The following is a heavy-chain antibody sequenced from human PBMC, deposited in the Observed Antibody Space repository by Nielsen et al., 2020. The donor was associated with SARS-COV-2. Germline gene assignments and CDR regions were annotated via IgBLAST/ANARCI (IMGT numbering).Heavy chain of an antibody. V-gene: IGHV3-23*01. CDR2: ISGSGGST. J-gene: IGHJ6*03. CDR1: GFTFSSYA. Sequence: GESLKISCAASGFTFSSYAMSWVRQAPGKGLEWVSAISGSGGSTYYADSVKGRFTISRDNSKNTLYLQMNSLRAEDTAVYYCAKEIRGYSGYDKYYYYYYMDVWGKGTTVTVSS. D-gene: IGHD5-12*01. CDR3: AKEIRGYSGYDKYYYYYYMDV.